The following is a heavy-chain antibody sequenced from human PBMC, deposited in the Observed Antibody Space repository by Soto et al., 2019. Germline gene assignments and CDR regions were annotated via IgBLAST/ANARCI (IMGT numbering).Heavy chain of an antibody. CDR2: VYYSVKT. CDR1: GGAIRSSSYY. Sequence: PSETLSLTGPVGGGAIRSSSYYWGWIRQPPGKGLEWIGTVYYSVKTYYHPSLKSRVTISIDTSKNQFSLKLSSVTDEDTAVYYCARHGSYCGQGTLVTVYS. J-gene: IGHJ4*02. CDR3: ARHGSY. V-gene: IGHV4-39*01.